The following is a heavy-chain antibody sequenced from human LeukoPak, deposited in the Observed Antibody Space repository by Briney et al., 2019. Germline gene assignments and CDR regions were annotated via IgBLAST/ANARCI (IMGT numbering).Heavy chain of an antibody. J-gene: IGHJ4*02. CDR1: GFSFSSFS. CDR2: ISGGSSFT. CDR3: AAVIDY. Sequence: GGSLRLSCAASGFSFSSFSMNWVRQAPGKGLEWVSYISGGSSFTYYVDSVKGRFTISRDNANNSVYLQMNNLRAEDTAVYYCAAVIDYWGQGNLVTVSS. V-gene: IGHV3-21*01.